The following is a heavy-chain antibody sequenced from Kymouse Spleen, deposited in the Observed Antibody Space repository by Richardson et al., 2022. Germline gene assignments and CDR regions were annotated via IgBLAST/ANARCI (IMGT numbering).Heavy chain of an antibody. D-gene: IGHD1-7*01. CDR2: INHSGST. CDR1: GGSFSGYY. Sequence: QVQLQQWGAGLLKPSETLSLTCAVYGGSFSGYYWSWIRQPPGKGLEWIGEINHSGSTNYNPSLKSRVTISVDTSKNQFSLKLSSVTAADTAVYYCARRGITGTTDYGMDVWGQGTTVTVSS. V-gene: IGHV4-34*01. CDR3: ARRGITGTTDYGMDV. J-gene: IGHJ6*02.